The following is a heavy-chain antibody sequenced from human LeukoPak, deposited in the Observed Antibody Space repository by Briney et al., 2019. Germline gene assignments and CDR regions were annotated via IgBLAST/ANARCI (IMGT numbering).Heavy chain of an antibody. CDR2: VSGSGGTT. J-gene: IGHJ4*02. Sequence: GGSLRLSCVASGFSFNRFAMSWVRHAPGKGLEWVSSVSGSGGTTWHAESVKGRFTISKDNSKSTMFLQLNSLRAEDTAVYYCTKDHISCVGAGCLLHEDWGQGTLVTVSS. D-gene: IGHD3-9*01. V-gene: IGHV3-23*01. CDR3: TKDHISCVGAGCLLHED. CDR1: GFSFNRFA.